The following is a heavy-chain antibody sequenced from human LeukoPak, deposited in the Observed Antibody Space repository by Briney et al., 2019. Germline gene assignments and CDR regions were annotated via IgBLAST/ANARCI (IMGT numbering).Heavy chain of an antibody. CDR2: ISSSSSYI. J-gene: IGHJ4*02. D-gene: IGHD3-22*01. CDR1: GFTFSSYS. Sequence: GGSLRLSCAASGFTFSSYSMNWVRQAPGKGLEWVSSISSSSSYIYYADSVKGRFTISRDNAKNSLYLQMNSLRAEDTAVYYCARLKDDSSGYHGDYWGQGTLVTVSS. CDR3: ARLKDDSSGYHGDY. V-gene: IGHV3-21*01.